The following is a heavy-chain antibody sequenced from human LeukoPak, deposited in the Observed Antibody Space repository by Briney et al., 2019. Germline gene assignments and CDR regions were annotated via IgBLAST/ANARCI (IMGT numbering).Heavy chain of an antibody. Sequence: GGSLRLSCAASGFTFSSYSMNWVRQAPGKGLEWVSSISSSSSYIYYADSVKGRFTISRDNAKNSLYLQMNSLRAEDTAVYYCARGVRGRKLLWFGEFEGYWFDPWGQGTLVAVSS. CDR3: ARGVRGRKLLWFGEFEGYWFDP. V-gene: IGHV3-21*01. J-gene: IGHJ5*02. CDR2: ISSSSSYI. CDR1: GFTFSSYS. D-gene: IGHD3-10*01.